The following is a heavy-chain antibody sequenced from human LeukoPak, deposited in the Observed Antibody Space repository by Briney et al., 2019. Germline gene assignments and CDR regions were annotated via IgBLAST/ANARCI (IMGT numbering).Heavy chain of an antibody. V-gene: IGHV3-11*04. J-gene: IGHJ3*02. D-gene: IGHD3-22*01. Sequence: GGSLRLSCAPSGFTFSDYYMTWIRQAPGKGLEWVSYISSSGSTIYYADSVKGRFTISRDNSKNTLYLQMNSLIAEDTAVYYCARDRWYYYDSSDHYHDAFDIWGQGTMVTVSS. CDR3: ARDRWYYYDSSDHYHDAFDI. CDR2: ISSSGSTI. CDR1: GFTFSDYY.